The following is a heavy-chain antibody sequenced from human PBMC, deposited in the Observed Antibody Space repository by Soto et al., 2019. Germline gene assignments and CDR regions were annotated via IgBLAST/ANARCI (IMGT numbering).Heavy chain of an antibody. J-gene: IGHJ6*02. CDR1: GYSFTRYS. CDR2: TNAGNGNT. V-gene: IGHV1-3*01. D-gene: IGHD3-22*01. CDR3: GRDSKWDDTSVGMEV. Sequence: ASVKVSCKASGYSFTRYSIHWVRQAPGQSLEWMGWTNAGNGNTKYSQKFQGRVTITRDTSASTAYMELSSLRSEDTSVYYCGRDSKWDDTSVGMEVWGQGTKVTVSS.